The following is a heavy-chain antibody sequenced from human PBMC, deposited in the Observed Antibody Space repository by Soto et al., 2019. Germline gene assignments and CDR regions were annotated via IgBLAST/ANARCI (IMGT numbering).Heavy chain of an antibody. Sequence: EVQLVESGGGLVQPGGSLRLSCAASGFTFSDHYMDWVRQAPGKGLEWVGGSKNKADSYTTEYAASVKGRFTISRDGSKNSLFLQMNSLKTEATAVYYCTVWGSGNDFGAAWGQGILVTVSS. CDR2: SKNKADSYTT. V-gene: IGHV3-72*01. D-gene: IGHD3-10*01. CDR3: TVWGSGNDFGAA. J-gene: IGHJ4*02. CDR1: GFTFSDHY.